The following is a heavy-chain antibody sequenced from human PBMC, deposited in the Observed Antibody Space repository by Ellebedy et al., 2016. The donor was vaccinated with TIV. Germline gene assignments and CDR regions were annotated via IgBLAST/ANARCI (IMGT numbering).Heavy chain of an antibody. CDR3: ARYNTGYYDVRHFDL. CDR2: IQQDGGEK. D-gene: IGHD3-9*01. V-gene: IGHV3-7*01. J-gene: IGHJ2*01. CDR1: GFTLSDHY. Sequence: GESLKISCAASGFTLSDHYMDWVRQARGKGLEWVATIQQDGGEKFYVDSVKGRFTISRDNAKNTLYLQMKRLRAEDTALYYCARYNTGYYDVRHFDLWGRGTLVTVSS.